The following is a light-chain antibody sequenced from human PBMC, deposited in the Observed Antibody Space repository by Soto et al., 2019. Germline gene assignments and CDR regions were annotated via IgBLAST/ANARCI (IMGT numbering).Light chain of an antibody. V-gene: IGLV1-40*01. J-gene: IGLJ1*01. CDR1: SSNLGAGYD. CDR3: QSYDNSLGVCYV. Sequence: QSDLTQPPSVSGTPGQSVTISCAGISSNLGAGYDVHWYQLLPGTAPKLLIYGNRHRPSGVPDPFSGSKSGTSASLAITGLQAEDEADYYCQSYDNSLGVCYVFGTGTKVTVL. CDR2: GNR.